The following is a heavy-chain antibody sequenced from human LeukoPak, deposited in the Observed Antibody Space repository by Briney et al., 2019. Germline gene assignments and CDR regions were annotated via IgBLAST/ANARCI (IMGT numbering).Heavy chain of an antibody. CDR3: AKALGSFSGSSDY. J-gene: IGHJ4*02. CDR2: ISGSGGST. V-gene: IGHV3-23*01. D-gene: IGHD1-26*01. CDR1: GFTFSSYA. Sequence: PGGSLRLSCAASGFTFSSYAMSWVRQAPGKGLEWVSAISGSGGSTYYADSVRGRFTISRDNSKNTLYLQMNSLRAEDTAVYYCAKALGSFSGSSDYWGQGTLVTVSS.